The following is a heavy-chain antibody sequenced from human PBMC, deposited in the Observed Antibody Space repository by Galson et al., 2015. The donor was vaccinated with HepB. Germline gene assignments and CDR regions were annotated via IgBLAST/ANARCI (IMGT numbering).Heavy chain of an antibody. D-gene: IGHD3-3*01. J-gene: IGHJ4*02. CDR2: ISGSGGST. V-gene: IGHV3-23*01. Sequence: SLRLSCAASGFTFSSYAMSWVRQAPGKGLEWVSAISGSGGSTYYADSVKGRFTIPRDNSKNTLYLQMNSLRAEDTAVYYCAKDPSLLRFLEWFFDYWGQGTLVTVSS. CDR1: GFTFSSYA. CDR3: AKDPSLLRFLEWFFDY.